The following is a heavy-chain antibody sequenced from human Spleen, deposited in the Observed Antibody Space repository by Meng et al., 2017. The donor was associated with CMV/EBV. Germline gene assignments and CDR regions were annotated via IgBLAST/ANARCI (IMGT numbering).Heavy chain of an antibody. D-gene: IGHD1-26*01. V-gene: IGHV3-15*01. CDR3: TTGPGVGAVKPGLDA. Sequence: FKMAWMSGVRNAPGRVLRWVGRIKSQTAGATEAYTAPVNGSFFISRDDSKNTLFLQMNILQVADTAVYYCTTGPGVGAVKPGLDAWGQGTLVTVSS. CDR1: FKMAW. J-gene: IGHJ5*02. CDR2: IKSQTAGATE.